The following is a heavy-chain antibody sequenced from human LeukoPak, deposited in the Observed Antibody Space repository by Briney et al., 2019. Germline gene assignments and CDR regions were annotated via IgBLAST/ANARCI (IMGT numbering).Heavy chain of an antibody. J-gene: IGHJ4*02. CDR3: ATAGSGYEDGFDY. CDR1: GGSFSGYY. V-gene: IGHV3-21*01. Sequence: PSETLSLTCAVYGGSFSGYYWSWIRQAPGKGLEWVSSISSSSSYIYYADSVKGRFTISRDNAKKSLYLQMNSLRVEDTAVYYCATAGSGYEDGFDYWGQGTLVTVSS. CDR2: ISSSSSYI. D-gene: IGHD5-12*01.